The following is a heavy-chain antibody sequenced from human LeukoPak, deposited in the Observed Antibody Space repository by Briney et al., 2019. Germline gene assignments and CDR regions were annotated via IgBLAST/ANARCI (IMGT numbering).Heavy chain of an antibody. CDR2: IYHSGST. Sequence: SETLSLTCTVSGYSISSGYYWGWIRQPPGKGLEWIGSIYHSGSTYYNPSLKSRVTISVDTSKNQFSLKLSSVTAANTAVYYCARGSEVEEIIDAFDIWGQGTMVTVSS. CDR1: GYSISSGYY. CDR3: ARGSEVEEIIDAFDI. D-gene: IGHD5-24*01. V-gene: IGHV4-38-2*02. J-gene: IGHJ3*02.